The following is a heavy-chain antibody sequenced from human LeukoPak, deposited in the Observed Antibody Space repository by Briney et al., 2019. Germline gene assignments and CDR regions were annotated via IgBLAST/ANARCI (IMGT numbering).Heavy chain of an antibody. J-gene: IGHJ5*02. CDR1: GFTFSTSA. V-gene: IGHV3-30*04. CDR3: ARESTVTTRTYNWFDP. CDR2: ISYDGSNE. Sequence: GGSLRLSCTASGFTFSTSAMHWVRPAPGKGPGWVAVISYDGSNENYAGSVKGRFTISRDNSKNTLSLQMNSLTPEDTAVYYCARESTVTTRTYNWFDPWGQGTLVTVSS. D-gene: IGHD4-17*01.